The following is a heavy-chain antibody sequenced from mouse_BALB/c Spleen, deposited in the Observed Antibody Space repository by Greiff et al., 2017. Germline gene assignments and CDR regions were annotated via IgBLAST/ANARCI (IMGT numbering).Heavy chain of an antibody. J-gene: IGHJ3*01. CDR1: GYSFTGYF. Sequence: EVQLQQSGPELVKPGASVKISCKASGYSFTGYFMNWVMQSHGKSLEWIGRIHPYNGDTFYNQKFKGKATLTVDKSSSTAHMELRSLASEDSAVYYCARGWDYGYDGDFAYGGQGTLVTVSA. CDR3: ARGWDYGYDGDFAY. CDR2: IHPYNGDT. D-gene: IGHD2-2*01. V-gene: IGHV1-20*02.